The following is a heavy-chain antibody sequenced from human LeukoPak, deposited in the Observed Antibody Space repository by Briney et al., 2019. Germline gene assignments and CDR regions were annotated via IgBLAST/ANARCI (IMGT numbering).Heavy chain of an antibody. CDR3: AKVSSGRNTIFGVVISTDYFDY. CDR2: ISDSGGST. Sequence: PGGSLRLSCAASGFTFSSYAMSWVRQAPGKGLEWVLAISDSGGSTYNADSVKGRFTISRDDSKNTLYLLLNSLRAEDTAVYYCAKVSSGRNTIFGVVISTDYFDYWGQGTLVTVSS. D-gene: IGHD3-3*01. J-gene: IGHJ4*02. CDR1: GFTFSSYA. V-gene: IGHV3-23*01.